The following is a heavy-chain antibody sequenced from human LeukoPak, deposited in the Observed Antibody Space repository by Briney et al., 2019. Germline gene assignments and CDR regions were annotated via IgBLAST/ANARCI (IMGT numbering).Heavy chain of an antibody. J-gene: IGHJ4*02. V-gene: IGHV3-21*01. CDR1: GFTFSSYS. CDR3: ARGSFQYYFDY. CDR2: ISSSSSYI. Sequence: PGGSLRLSCAASGFTFSSYSMNWVRQAPGKGLEWVSSISSSSSYIYYADSVKGRFTISRDNAKNSLYLQMNSLRAEDTAVYYCARGSFQYYFDYWGQGTLVTVSS. D-gene: IGHD1-26*01.